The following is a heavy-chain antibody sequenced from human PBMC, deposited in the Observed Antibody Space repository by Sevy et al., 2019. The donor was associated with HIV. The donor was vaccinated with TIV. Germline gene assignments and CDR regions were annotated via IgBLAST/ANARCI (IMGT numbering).Heavy chain of an antibody. Sequence: GGSQRLSCTASGFTFSSYEMNWVRQAPGKGLEWVSYISSSGSTIYYADSVKGRFTISRDNAKNSLYLQMNSLRAEDTAVYYCARARAVTSNYYGMDVWGQGTTVTVSS. CDR1: GFTFSSYE. J-gene: IGHJ6*02. CDR2: ISSSGSTI. CDR3: ARARAVTSNYYGMDV. D-gene: IGHD4-17*01. V-gene: IGHV3-48*03.